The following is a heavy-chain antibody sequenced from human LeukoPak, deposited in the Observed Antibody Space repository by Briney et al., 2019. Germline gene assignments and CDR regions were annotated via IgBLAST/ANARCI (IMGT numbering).Heavy chain of an antibody. Sequence: SETLSLTCTVSGGSISSGDYYWSWLRQPPGKGLEWNGYINYSGSTYSNPSLQGPVSISVDTSKNQFSLKLSSVTAADTAVYYCARESNKVVRGVIITHAFDYWGQGTLVTVSS. D-gene: IGHD3-10*01. V-gene: IGHV4-30-4*08. CDR3: ARESNKVVRGVIITHAFDY. CDR1: GGSISSGDYY. J-gene: IGHJ4*02. CDR2: INYSGST.